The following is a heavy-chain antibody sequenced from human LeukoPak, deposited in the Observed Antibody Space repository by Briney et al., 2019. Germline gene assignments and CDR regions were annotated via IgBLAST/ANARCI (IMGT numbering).Heavy chain of an antibody. D-gene: IGHD3-22*01. J-gene: IGHJ4*02. Sequence: GGSLRLSCAASGFTFSSSAMGWVRRAPQKGLEWVSAIPASGPKTYYTGSVRGRFTISRDNAKNSLYLQMNSLRAEDTAVYYCARVTWDSSGYPSPDYWGQGTLVTVSS. CDR2: IPASGPKT. CDR3: ARVTWDSSGYPSPDY. V-gene: IGHV3-23*01. CDR1: GFTFSSSA.